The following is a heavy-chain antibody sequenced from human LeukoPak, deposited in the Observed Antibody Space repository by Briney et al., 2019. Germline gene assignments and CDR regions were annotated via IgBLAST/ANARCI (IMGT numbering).Heavy chain of an antibody. CDR2: IIPIFGTA. V-gene: IGHV1-69*06. Sequence: SVKVSCKASGCTFSSYAISGVRPAPGQGLEWMGGIIPIFGTANYAQKFQGRVTITADKSTSTAYIELSSLRSEDTAVYYCATVSLDDSSGYYYFDYWGQGTLVTVSS. CDR1: GCTFSSYA. J-gene: IGHJ4*02. D-gene: IGHD3-22*01. CDR3: ATVSLDDSSGYYYFDY.